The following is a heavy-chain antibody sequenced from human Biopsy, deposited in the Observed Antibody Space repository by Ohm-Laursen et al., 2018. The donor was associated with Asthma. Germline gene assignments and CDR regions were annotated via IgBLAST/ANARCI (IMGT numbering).Heavy chain of an antibody. Sequence: SVKVSCKSLGGTFNTYVIGWVRQAPGQGLEWMGGINSVFGTTTYPQKFQDRVTITADDSTSTVYMELGSLRSEDTAVYYCARRAGSCISRTCYSLDFWGRGTLVTVSS. D-gene: IGHD2-2*01. J-gene: IGHJ4*02. CDR3: ARRAGSCISRTCYSLDF. CDR1: GGTFNTYV. V-gene: IGHV1-69*13. CDR2: INSVFGTT.